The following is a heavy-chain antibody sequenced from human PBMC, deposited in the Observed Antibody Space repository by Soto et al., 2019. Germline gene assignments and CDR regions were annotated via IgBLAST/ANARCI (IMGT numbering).Heavy chain of an antibody. V-gene: IGHV3-23*01. CDR3: AKGGYGGKFDY. CDR1: GFTFSNYA. Sequence: SLRLSCAASGFTFSNYAMSWVRQAPGRGLEWVSAISGGGGSKYYADSVKGRFTISRDNSKNTLYLQMNSLGAEDTAVYYCAKGGYGGKFDYWGQGTQVTVSS. D-gene: IGHD6-25*01. CDR2: ISGGGGSK. J-gene: IGHJ4*02.